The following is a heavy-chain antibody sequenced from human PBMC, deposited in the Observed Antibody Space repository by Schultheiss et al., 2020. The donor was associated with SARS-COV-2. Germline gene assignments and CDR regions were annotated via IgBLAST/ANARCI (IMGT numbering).Heavy chain of an antibody. CDR3: TIAGLADIVVVPAAMPEYYFDY. CDR1: GFTFSSYG. J-gene: IGHJ4*02. CDR2: IKSKTDGGTT. Sequence: GGSLRLSCEASGFTFSSYGMSWVRQAPVRGLEWVGRIKSKTDGGTTDYAAPVKGRFTISRDDSKNTLYLQMNSLKTEDTAVYYCTIAGLADIVVVPAAMPEYYFDYWGQGTLVTVSS. D-gene: IGHD2-2*01. V-gene: IGHV3-15*01.